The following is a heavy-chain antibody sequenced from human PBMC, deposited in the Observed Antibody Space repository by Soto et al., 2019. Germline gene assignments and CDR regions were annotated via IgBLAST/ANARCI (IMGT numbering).Heavy chain of an antibody. J-gene: IGHJ4*02. D-gene: IGHD3-9*01. CDR1: GFTFSSYG. Sequence: GGSLRLSCAASGFTFSSYGMHWVRQAPGKGLEWVAVISYDGSNKYYADSVEGRFTISRDNSKNTLYLQMNSLRAEDTAVYYCAKTLRYFDWLSSSSAFDYWGQGTLVTVSS. V-gene: IGHV3-30*18. CDR2: ISYDGSNK. CDR3: AKTLRYFDWLSSSSAFDY.